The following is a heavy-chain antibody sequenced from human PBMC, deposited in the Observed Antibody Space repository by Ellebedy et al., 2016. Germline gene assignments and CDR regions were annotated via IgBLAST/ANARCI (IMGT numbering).Heavy chain of an antibody. CDR2: ISHDGRNK. J-gene: IGHJ4*02. CDR1: GFIFSTYA. D-gene: IGHD3-3*01. CDR3: ARDGSEWSRDY. V-gene: IGHV3-30*04. Sequence: GESLKISCAASGFIFSTYAMHWVRQAPDKGLEWVAVISHDGRNKYYADSVEGRFTISRDSSKNTLYLQMNSLRVEDTAVYYCARDGSEWSRDYWGQGTLVTVSS.